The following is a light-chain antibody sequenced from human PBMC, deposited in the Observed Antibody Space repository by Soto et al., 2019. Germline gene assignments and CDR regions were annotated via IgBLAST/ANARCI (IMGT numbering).Light chain of an antibody. V-gene: IGKV3-15*01. CDR3: QQYITWT. J-gene: IGKJ1*01. CDR1: QSVGID. CDR2: GAS. Sequence: EILVTQSPATIFLSPGESATLSCRVSQSVGIDLAWYQQKAGQAPRLLIYGASLRATGIPARFTGSGSGTDFTLTISSLRSEDFALYYCQQYITWTFGLGTKVDIK.